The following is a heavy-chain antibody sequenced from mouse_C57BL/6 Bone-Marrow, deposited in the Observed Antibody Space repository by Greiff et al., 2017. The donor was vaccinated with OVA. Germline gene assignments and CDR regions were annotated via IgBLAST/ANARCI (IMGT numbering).Heavy chain of an antibody. J-gene: IGHJ1*03. CDR1: GFTFSSYG. CDR3: ARGGFYYGNYGWYFDV. CDR2: ISSGGSYT. Sequence: EVQLQESGGDLVKPGGSLKLSCAASGFTFSSYGMSWVRQTPDKRLGWVATISSGGSYTYYPDSVKGRFTISRDNAKNTLYLQMSSLKSEDTAMYYCARGGFYYGNYGWYFDVWGTGTTVTVSS. V-gene: IGHV5-6*01. D-gene: IGHD2-1*01.